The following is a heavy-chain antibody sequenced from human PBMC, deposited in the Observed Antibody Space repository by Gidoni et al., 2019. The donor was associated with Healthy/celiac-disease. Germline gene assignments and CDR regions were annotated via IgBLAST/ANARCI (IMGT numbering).Heavy chain of an antibody. CDR2: IYPSDSYT. D-gene: IGHD1-1*01. CDR3: ARHIGYHLNDRTYYFDY. J-gene: IGHJ4*02. V-gene: IGHV5-10-1*03. Sequence: EVQLVQSGAEVKKPGESLRISCKGSGYSFTSYRISWVRQMPGKVLEWMGRIYPSDSYTNYSPSFQGHVTISADKSISTAYLQWSSLKASDSSMYYCARHIGYHLNDRTYYFDYWGQGTLVTVSS. CDR1: GYSFTSYR.